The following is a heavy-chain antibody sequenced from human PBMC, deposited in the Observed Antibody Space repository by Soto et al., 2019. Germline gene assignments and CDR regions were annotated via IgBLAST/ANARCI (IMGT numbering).Heavy chain of an antibody. CDR2: IYSGGST. V-gene: IGHV3-66*01. CDR1: GFTVSSNY. J-gene: IGHJ3*02. D-gene: IGHD6-19*01. Sequence: GGSLRLSCAASGFTVSSNYMSWVRQAPGKGLEWVSVIYSGGSTDYADSVKGRFTISRDNSKNTLYLQMNSLRAEDTAVYYCARAMESWLVLGDAFDIWGQGTMVTVSS. CDR3: ARAMESWLVLGDAFDI.